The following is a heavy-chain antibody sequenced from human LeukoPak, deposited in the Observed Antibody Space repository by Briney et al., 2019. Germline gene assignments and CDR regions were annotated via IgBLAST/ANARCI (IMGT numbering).Heavy chain of an antibody. CDR3: ARDNYAGANWFDP. CDR2: IIPIFGTA. J-gene: IGHJ5*02. Sequence: SVKVSRKASGGTFSSSAISWVRQAPGQGLEWMGGIIPIFGTANYAQKFQGRVTITTDDSTSTAYMELSSLRSEDTAVYYCARDNYAGANWFDPWGQGTLVTVSS. CDR1: GGTFSSSA. D-gene: IGHD1-7*01. V-gene: IGHV1-69*05.